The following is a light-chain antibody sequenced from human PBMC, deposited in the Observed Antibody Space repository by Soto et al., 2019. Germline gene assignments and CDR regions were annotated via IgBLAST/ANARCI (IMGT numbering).Light chain of an antibody. Sequence: EIVLTQSPATLSLSPGERATLSCRASQSVSSYLAWYQQKPGQAPRLLIYDASNRATGIPARFSGSGSGTDVTLTISSLEPEDFAVYYCKQRSNPLTVGGGPKVEIK. CDR2: DAS. V-gene: IGKV3-11*01. J-gene: IGKJ4*01. CDR3: KQRSNPLT. CDR1: QSVSSY.